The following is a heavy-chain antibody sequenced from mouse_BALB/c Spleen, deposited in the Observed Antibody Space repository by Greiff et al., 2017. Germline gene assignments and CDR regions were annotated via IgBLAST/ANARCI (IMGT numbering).Heavy chain of an antibody. CDR3: ARGTYDYDGDAMDY. Sequence: VQGVESGPGLVAPSQSLSITCTVSGFSLTGYGVNWVRQPPGKGLEWLGMIWGDGSTDYNSALKSRLSISKDNSKSQVFLKMNSLQTDDTARYYCARGTYDYDGDAMDYWGQGTSVTVSS. CDR1: GFSLTGYG. J-gene: IGHJ4*01. CDR2: IWGDGST. V-gene: IGHV2-6-7*01. D-gene: IGHD2-4*01.